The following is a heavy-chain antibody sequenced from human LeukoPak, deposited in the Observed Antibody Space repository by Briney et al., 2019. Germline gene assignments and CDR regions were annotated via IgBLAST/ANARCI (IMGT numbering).Heavy chain of an antibody. CDR1: GFTFSNYW. Sequence: GGSLRLSCAASGFTFSNYWMHWVRQAPGKGLEWVSVISGSGGSTDYADSVKGRFTFSRDNSKNTLYLQMSSLRAEDTAIYYCAKVLLSAKYFQHWGQGTLVTVSS. V-gene: IGHV3-23*01. CDR2: ISGSGGST. D-gene: IGHD2-15*01. J-gene: IGHJ1*01. CDR3: AKVLLSAKYFQH.